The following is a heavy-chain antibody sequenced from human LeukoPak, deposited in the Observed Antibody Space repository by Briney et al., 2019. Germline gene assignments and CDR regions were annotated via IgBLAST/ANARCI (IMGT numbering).Heavy chain of an antibody. D-gene: IGHD4-11*01. Sequence: SVKVSCKASGGTFSSYAISWVRQAPGQGLEWMGGIIPIFGTANYAQKFQGRVAITADESTGTAYMGLSSLRSEDTAVYYCARDAGYYSNYGVFDYWGQGTLVTVSS. CDR3: ARDAGYYSNYGVFDY. J-gene: IGHJ4*02. CDR2: IIPIFGTA. CDR1: GGTFSSYA. V-gene: IGHV1-69*13.